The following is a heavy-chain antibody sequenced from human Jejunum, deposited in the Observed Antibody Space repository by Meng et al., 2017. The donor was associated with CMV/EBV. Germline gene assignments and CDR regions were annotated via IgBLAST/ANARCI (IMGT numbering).Heavy chain of an antibody. V-gene: IGHV1-46*01. CDR1: GYSFTGFY. J-gene: IGHJ4*01. CDR3: ARDSETYGSSGYNYDY. Sequence: GYSFTGFYIHWVRQTPGQGLEWMGIINPYGGRTNYPQKFQGRVTMTTDTSTSTVYMELSSLRSDDTAIYFCARDSETYGSSGYNYDYWGQGTLVTVSS. CDR2: INPYGGRT. D-gene: IGHD5-24*01.